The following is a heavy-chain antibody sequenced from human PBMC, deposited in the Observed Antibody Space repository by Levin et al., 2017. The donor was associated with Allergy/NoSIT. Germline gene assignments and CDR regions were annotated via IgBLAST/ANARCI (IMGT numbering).Heavy chain of an antibody. D-gene: IGHD6-13*01. V-gene: IGHV4-39*01. CDR3: ASGPAVGYYMDV. J-gene: IGHJ6*03. Sequence: SETLSLTCSVSGGSISSTNYHWAWLRQPPGKGLEWIGTLYYSGTTYYKSSLWSRVTISADTSKNDFSLKLASVTAADAAVYYCASGPAVGYYMDVWGKGTTVNVSS. CDR2: LYYSGTT. CDR1: GGSISSTNYH.